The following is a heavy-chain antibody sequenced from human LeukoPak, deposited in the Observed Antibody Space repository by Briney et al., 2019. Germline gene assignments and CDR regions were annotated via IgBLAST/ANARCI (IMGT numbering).Heavy chain of an antibody. CDR3: TKRQRLVKVYYGMDV. CDR1: GFTFSSYG. J-gene: IGHJ6*02. V-gene: IGHV3-23*01. CDR2: LSGSPPAT. D-gene: IGHD6-13*01. Sequence: GGSLTLSCAASGFTFSSYGMRWVRQAPGRGLEWVSALSGSPPATYYADSVKGRFTISRDNSKNTLYLQMNSLKAEDTAVYYCTKRQRLVKVYYGMDVWGQGTTATVSS.